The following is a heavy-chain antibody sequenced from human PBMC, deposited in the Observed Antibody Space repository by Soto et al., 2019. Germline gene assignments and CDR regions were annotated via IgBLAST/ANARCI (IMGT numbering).Heavy chain of an antibody. J-gene: IGHJ4*02. D-gene: IGHD6-19*01. CDR1: GGSISSGGYS. CDR3: ARMASSGWYSTEPQFDY. Sequence: QLQLQESGSGLVKPSQTLSLTCAVSGGSISSGGYSWSWIRQPPGKGLEWIGYIYHSGSTYYNPSLKSRVTISVDRSKNQFSLKLSSVTAADTAVYYCARMASSGWYSTEPQFDYWGQGTLVTVSS. V-gene: IGHV4-30-2*01. CDR2: IYHSGST.